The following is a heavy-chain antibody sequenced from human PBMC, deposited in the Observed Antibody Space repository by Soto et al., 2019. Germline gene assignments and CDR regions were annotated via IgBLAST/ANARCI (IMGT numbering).Heavy chain of an antibody. CDR2: IYYSGRT. V-gene: IGHV4-31*02. J-gene: IGHJ4*02. CDR3: ARGDYYESGTCHY. Sequence: KHPGKGLEWIGYIYYSGRTYYKPSLKSRVTISVDTSKNQFSLKLSSVTAADTAVYYCARGDYYESGTCHYWGQGPLVPVS. D-gene: IGHD3-22*01.